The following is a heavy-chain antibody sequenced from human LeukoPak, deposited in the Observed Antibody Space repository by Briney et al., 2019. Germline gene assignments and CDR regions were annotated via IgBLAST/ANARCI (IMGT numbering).Heavy chain of an antibody. CDR3: ARPNITSYYDSRGYDAFDV. V-gene: IGHV5-51*01. Sequence: GEPLKISCKGSGYSFTSYWIGWVRQMPGKGLEWMGIIYPGDSDTRYSPSFQGQVTISADKSVSTTYLQWSSLKASDTAMYFCARPNITSYYDSRGYDAFDVWGQGTIVTVSS. D-gene: IGHD3-22*01. J-gene: IGHJ3*01. CDR1: GYSFTSYW. CDR2: IYPGDSDT.